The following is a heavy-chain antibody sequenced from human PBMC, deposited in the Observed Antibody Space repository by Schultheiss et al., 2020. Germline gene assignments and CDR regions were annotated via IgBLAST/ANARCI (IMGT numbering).Heavy chain of an antibody. CDR2: IYYSGST. J-gene: IGHJ5*02. CDR3: ARSPGYSYGRFDP. CDR1: GGSISSSSYY. V-gene: IGHV4-39*07. D-gene: IGHD5-18*01. Sequence: SETLSLTCTVSGGSISSSSYYWGWIRQPPGKGLEWIGYIYYSGSTYYNPSLKSRVTISVDTSKNQFSLKLSSVTAADTAVYYCARSPGYSYGRFDPWGQGTLVTVSS.